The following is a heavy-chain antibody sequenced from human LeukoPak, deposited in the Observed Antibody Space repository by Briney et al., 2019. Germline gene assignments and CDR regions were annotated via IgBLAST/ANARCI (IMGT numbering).Heavy chain of an antibody. J-gene: IGHJ4*02. D-gene: IGHD3-3*01. Sequence: GGSLRLSCAASGFTFNDYYMSWIRQAPGKGLEWVSYISSSGSTIYYADSVKGRFTISRDNAKNSLYLQMNSLRAEDTAVYYCARESRLRFLEWFNSFDYWGQGTLVTVSS. CDR2: ISSSGSTI. CDR3: ARESRLRFLEWFNSFDY. V-gene: IGHV3-11*01. CDR1: GFTFNDYY.